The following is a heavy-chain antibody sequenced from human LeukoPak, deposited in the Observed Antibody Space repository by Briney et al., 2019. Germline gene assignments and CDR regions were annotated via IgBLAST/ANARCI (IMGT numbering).Heavy chain of an antibody. D-gene: IGHD3-3*02. CDR2: IKSKIDGGTT. J-gene: IGHJ4*02. CDR3: CTRPPPYRHFLSGYSDF. CDR1: GITFNNAW. V-gene: IGHV3-15*01. Sequence: PGGSLRLSCGASGITFNNAWMNWVRQAPGKGLEWIGRIKSKIDGGTTDYAAPVKGRFTISRDDSKDALFLQMDNLQTEDTAVYYCCTRPPPYRHFLSGYSDFWGQGTLVTVSS.